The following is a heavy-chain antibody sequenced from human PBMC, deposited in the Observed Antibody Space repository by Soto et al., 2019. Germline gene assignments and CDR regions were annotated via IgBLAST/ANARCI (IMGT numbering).Heavy chain of an antibody. CDR3: ARDEDIVVVPAAIQGNDY. D-gene: IGHD2-2*02. Sequence: VASVKVSCKASGYTFTSYFISWVRQAPGQGLEWMGWISAYNGNTNYAQKLQGRVTMTTDTSTSTAYMELRSLRSDDTAVYYCARDEDIVVVPAAIQGNDYWGQGTLVTV. J-gene: IGHJ4*01. CDR2: ISAYNGNT. V-gene: IGHV1-18*01. CDR1: GYTFTSYF.